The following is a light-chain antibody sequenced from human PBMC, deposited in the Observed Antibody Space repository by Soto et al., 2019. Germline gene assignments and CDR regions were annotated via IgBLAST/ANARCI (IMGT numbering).Light chain of an antibody. CDR1: SSDVGGYNS. V-gene: IGLV2-8*01. J-gene: IGLJ1*01. CDR3: SSYAGSKEV. CDR2: EVS. Sequence: QSALTQPPSASGSPGQSVTISCTGTSSDVGGYNSVSWYQQHPGKAPKLMIYEVSKRPSGVPDRFSGSKSGNTASLTVSGLQXXDEAYYYCSSYAGSKEVFGSGTKLTV.